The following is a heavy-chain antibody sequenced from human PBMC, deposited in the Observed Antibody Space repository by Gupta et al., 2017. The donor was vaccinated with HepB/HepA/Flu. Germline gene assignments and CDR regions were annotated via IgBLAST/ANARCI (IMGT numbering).Heavy chain of an antibody. CDR2: ISWNSGSI. D-gene: IGHD3-16*01. CDR1: GCTFVDYA. V-gene: IGHV3-9*03. Sequence: EVQLVESGGGLVQPGRSLRLSCAASGCTFVDYAMHWVRQAPGKGLEWVSGISWNSGSIGYADSVKGRFTISRDNAKNSLYLQMNSLRAEDMALYYCAKADGGITNWGQGTLVTVSS. CDR3: AKADGGITN. J-gene: IGHJ4*02.